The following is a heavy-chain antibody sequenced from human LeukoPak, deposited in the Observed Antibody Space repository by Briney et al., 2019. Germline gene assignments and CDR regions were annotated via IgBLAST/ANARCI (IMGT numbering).Heavy chain of an antibody. D-gene: IGHD1-26*01. CDR2: ISGSGGST. J-gene: IGHJ4*02. CDR1: GFIFSNYA. Sequence: PGGSLRLSCAASGFIFSNYAMSWVRQAPGKGLEWVSGISGSGGSTNYADSVKGRFTISRDNSKNTLYLQMNSLRAEDTAVYYCAKGRSGSYSPTWDYWGQGTLVTVSS. V-gene: IGHV3-23*01. CDR3: AKGRSGSYSPTWDY.